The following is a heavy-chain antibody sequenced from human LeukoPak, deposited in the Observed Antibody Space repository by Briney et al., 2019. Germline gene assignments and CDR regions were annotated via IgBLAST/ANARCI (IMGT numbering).Heavy chain of an antibody. CDR2: IHYSGST. Sequence: PSETLSLTCTVSGGSITYYYWSWIRQPPGKGLEWIGYIHYSGSTNYNPSLKSRVTISVDTSKNQFSLKLSSVTAADTAVYYCARNYGDYERYFDYWGQGTLVTVSS. CDR3: ARNYGDYERYFDY. CDR1: GGSITYYY. V-gene: IGHV4-59*01. J-gene: IGHJ4*02. D-gene: IGHD4-17*01.